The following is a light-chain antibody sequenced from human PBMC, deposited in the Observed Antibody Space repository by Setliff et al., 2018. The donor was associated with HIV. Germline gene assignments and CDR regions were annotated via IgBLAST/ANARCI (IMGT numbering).Light chain of an antibody. CDR1: SSDVGSYNL. V-gene: IGLV2-23*02. Sequence: QSALAQPASVSGSPGQSITISCTGTSSDVGSYNLVSWYQQHPGKAPKLMIYEVSKRPSGVSHRFSGSKSGNTASLTISGLQAEDEADYYCCSYAGSSTFVVFGGGTKVNVL. CDR2: EVS. CDR3: CSYAGSSTFVV. J-gene: IGLJ2*01.